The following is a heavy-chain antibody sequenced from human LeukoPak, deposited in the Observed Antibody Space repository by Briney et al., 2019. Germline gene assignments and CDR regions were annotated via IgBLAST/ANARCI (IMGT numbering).Heavy chain of an antibody. J-gene: IGHJ5*02. V-gene: IGHV3-74*01. CDR1: GFTFSAFG. CDR2: IYVDGRTT. CDR3: IRDFRSADL. Sequence: GGSLRLSCAASGFTFSAFGMNWVRQAPGKGLEWVSRIYVDGRTTNYADSVKGRFTISRDNAKNTVYLEMNSLSVEDTATYYCIRDFRSADLWGQGTLVTVTS.